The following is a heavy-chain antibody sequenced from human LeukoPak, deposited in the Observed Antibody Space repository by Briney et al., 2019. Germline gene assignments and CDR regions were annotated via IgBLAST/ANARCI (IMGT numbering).Heavy chain of an antibody. CDR1: GYSISSGYY. CDR2: IYHSGST. Sequence: SETLSLTCAVSGYSISSGYYWGWIRQPPGKGLEWIGSIYHSGSTYYNPSLKSRVTISVDTSKNQFSLKLSSVTAADTAVYYCARDLAYYYGSGSYYSNYYYGMDVWGKGTTVTVSS. J-gene: IGHJ6*04. D-gene: IGHD3-10*01. CDR3: ARDLAYYYGSGSYYSNYYYGMDV. V-gene: IGHV4-38-2*02.